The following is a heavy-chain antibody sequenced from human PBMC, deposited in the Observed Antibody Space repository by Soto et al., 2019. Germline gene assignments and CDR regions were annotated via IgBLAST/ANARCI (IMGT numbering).Heavy chain of an antibody. D-gene: IGHD1-20*01. CDR1: GASVSSSHY. CDR3: ARHYNTGAFFAY. CDR2: VSYSGSP. Sequence: QLQLQESGPGLVKSSETLSLTCSVSGASVSSSHYWGWIRQPPGKGLEWIGSVSYSGSPYYSPSFKSRITISIDTSNNQFSLRVRSVTDTDTAVYFCARHYNTGAFFAYWGQGKLVPVSS. V-gene: IGHV4-39*01. J-gene: IGHJ4*02.